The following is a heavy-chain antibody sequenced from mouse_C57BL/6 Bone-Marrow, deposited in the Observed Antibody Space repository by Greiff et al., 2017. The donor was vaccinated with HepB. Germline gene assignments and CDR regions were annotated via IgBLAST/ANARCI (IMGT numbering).Heavy chain of an antibody. CDR3: ARRVTTVVEGGWFAY. Sequence: VQLQQPGAELVMPGASVKLSCKASGYTFTSYWMHWVKQRPGQGLEWIGEMDPSDSYTNYNQKFKGKSTLTVDKSSSTAYMQLSSLTSEDSAVYYCARRVTTVVEGGWFAYWGQGTLVTVSA. CDR1: GYTFTSYW. D-gene: IGHD1-1*01. CDR2: MDPSDSYT. J-gene: IGHJ3*01. V-gene: IGHV1-69*01.